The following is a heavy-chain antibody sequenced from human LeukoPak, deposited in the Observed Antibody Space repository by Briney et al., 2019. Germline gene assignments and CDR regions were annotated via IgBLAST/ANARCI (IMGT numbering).Heavy chain of an antibody. Sequence: SETLSLTCAVYGGSLSGYYWSWIRQPPGKGLEWIGEINHSGSTYYNPSLKSRVTISVDRSKNQFSLKLSSVTAADTAVYYCTRDRGIVGKNAFDIWGQGTMVTVSS. J-gene: IGHJ3*02. D-gene: IGHD3-22*01. CDR1: GGSLSGYY. V-gene: IGHV4-34*01. CDR3: TRDRGIVGKNAFDI. CDR2: INHSGST.